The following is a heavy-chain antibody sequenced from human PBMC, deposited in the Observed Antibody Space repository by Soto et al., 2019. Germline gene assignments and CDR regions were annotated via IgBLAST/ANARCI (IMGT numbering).Heavy chain of an antibody. CDR3: TRATRWLQSRYFAL. CDR1: GFTLSNYD. J-gene: IGHJ2*01. D-gene: IGHD5-12*01. Sequence: EVQLVESGGGLVQPGGSVRLSCAASGFTLSNYDMHWVRQVRGKGLEWVSAIGTAGDTYYPDSVKGRFTISREKAKNSLYLQMSSLRAGDSAVYYCTRATRWLQSRYFALWGRGTLVTVPS. V-gene: IGHV3-13*01. CDR2: IGTAGDT.